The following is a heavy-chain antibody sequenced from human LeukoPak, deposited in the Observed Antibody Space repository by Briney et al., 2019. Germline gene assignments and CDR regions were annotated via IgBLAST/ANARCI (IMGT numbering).Heavy chain of an antibody. J-gene: IGHJ5*02. CDR2: IYTSGST. CDR3: ARVRVVVPAAIAWFDP. D-gene: IGHD2-2*02. Sequence: SETLSLTCTVSGGSISSYYWSWIRQPPGKGPEWIGYIYTSGSTNYNPSLKSRVTISVDTSKNQFSLKLSSVTAADTAVYYCARVRVVVPAAIAWFDPWGQGTLVTVSS. CDR1: GGSISSYY. V-gene: IGHV4-4*09.